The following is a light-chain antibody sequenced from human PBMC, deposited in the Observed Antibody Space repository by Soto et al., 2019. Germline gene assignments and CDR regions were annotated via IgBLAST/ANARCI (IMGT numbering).Light chain of an antibody. CDR3: QQYESTPPT. CDR1: QRVLYSSNNKYY. Sequence: DIVMTQSPDSLAVSLGERATINCKSSQRVLYSSNNKYYLAWYQQRPGQPPKLLIYWTSTRECGVPDRFSGSGSGTDFTLTITSLQAEDVAVYYCQQYESTPPTFGQGTKLEIK. CDR2: WTS. J-gene: IGKJ2*01. V-gene: IGKV4-1*01.